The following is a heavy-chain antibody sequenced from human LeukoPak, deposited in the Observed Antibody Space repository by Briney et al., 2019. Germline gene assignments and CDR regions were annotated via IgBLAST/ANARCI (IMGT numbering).Heavy chain of an antibody. CDR1: GGTFSSYA. CDR2: IIPIFGTA. V-gene: IGHV1-69*05. D-gene: IGHD6-19*01. J-gene: IGHJ4*02. Sequence: ASVKVSCKASGGTFSSYAISWVRQAPGQGLEWMGRIIPIFGTANYAQKFQGRVTITTDESTSTAYMELSSLRSEDTAVYYCARELGYSSGWYRYYFDYWGQGTLVTVSS. CDR3: ARELGYSSGWYRYYFDY.